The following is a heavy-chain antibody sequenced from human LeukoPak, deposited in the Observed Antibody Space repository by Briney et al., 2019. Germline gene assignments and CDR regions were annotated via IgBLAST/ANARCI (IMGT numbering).Heavy chain of an antibody. CDR1: GGSISSSSYY. D-gene: IGHD3-10*01. CDR3: ARHRGFGDPSKYFDP. CDR2: IYYSGST. J-gene: IGHJ5*02. V-gene: IGHV4-39*01. Sequence: SETLSLTCTVSGGSISSSSYYWGWIRQPPGKGLEWIGSIYYSGSTYYNPSLKSRVTISVDTSKNQFSLKLSSVTAVDTAVYYCARHRGFGDPSKYFDPWGQGTLVTVSS.